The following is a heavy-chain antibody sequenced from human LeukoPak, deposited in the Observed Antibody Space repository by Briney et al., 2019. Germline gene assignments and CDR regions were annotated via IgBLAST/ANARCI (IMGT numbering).Heavy chain of an antibody. CDR2: ISWDGGST. D-gene: IGHD3-22*01. J-gene: IGHJ4*02. CDR1: GFTFDDYT. Sequence: GGSLRLSCAASGFTFDDYTMHWVCQAPGKGLEWVSLISWDGGSTYYADSVKGRFTISRDNSKNSLYLQMNSLRTEDTALYYCAFSGYNINAYFDYWGQGTLVTVSS. V-gene: IGHV3-43*01. CDR3: AFSGYNINAYFDY.